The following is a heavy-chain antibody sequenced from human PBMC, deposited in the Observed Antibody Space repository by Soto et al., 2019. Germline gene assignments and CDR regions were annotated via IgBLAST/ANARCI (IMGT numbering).Heavy chain of an antibody. J-gene: IGHJ4*02. Sequence: QVQLVESGGGVVQPGRSLRLSCAASGFTFSSYGMHWVRQAPGKGLEWVAVISYDGSNKYYADSVKGRFTISRDNSKNTRYLQMNSLRAEDTAVYYCAKACNAADDYWGQGTLVTVSS. CDR1: GFTFSSYG. CDR2: ISYDGSNK. V-gene: IGHV3-30*18. D-gene: IGHD4-4*01. CDR3: AKACNAADDY.